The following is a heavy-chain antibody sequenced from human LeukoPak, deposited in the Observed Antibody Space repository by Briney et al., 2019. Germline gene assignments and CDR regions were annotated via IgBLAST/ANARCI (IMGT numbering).Heavy chain of an antibody. V-gene: IGHV1-18*01. J-gene: IGHJ4*02. CDR2: ISGYNGNT. Sequence: ASVKVSCKASGYTFTSYGISWVRQAPGLGLEWMGWISGYNGNTSYAQKVQGRVTMTTDTSTSTAYMELRSLRSDDTAVYYCALSGNYAPFDYWGQGTLVTVSS. D-gene: IGHD1-26*01. CDR1: GYTFTSYG. CDR3: ALSGNYAPFDY.